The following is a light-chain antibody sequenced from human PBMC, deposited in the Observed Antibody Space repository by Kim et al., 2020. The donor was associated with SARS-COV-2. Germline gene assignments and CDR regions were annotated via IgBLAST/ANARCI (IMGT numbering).Light chain of an antibody. J-gene: IGKJ4*02. CDR1: QSVSSSY. CDR2: AAS. V-gene: IGKV3-20*01. Sequence: EIVLTQSPGTLSLSPGERATLSCRASQSVSSSYLAWYQQKPGQAPRLLIYAASSTAAIIADRCSGGGAGADITITSSRLEAEDFAEYYRQQYGSSRRFGGGTKVDIK. CDR3: QQYGSSRR.